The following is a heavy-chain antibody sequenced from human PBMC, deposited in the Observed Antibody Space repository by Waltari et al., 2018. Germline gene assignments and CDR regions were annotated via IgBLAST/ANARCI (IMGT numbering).Heavy chain of an antibody. D-gene: IGHD2-15*01. CDR1: GYTSTTSY. Sequence: LVQSGAQVRTPAPSVQRSCRASGYTSTTSYMYWVRHPPAQGLEWMGIINPSGGSTSYAQKFHGRVTMTRDTSTSTVYMELSSLRSEDTAVYYCARVLGYCSGGSCYSDAFDIWGQGTMVTVSS. J-gene: IGHJ3*02. V-gene: IGHV1-46*01. CDR3: ARVLGYCSGGSCYSDAFDI. CDR2: INPSGGST.